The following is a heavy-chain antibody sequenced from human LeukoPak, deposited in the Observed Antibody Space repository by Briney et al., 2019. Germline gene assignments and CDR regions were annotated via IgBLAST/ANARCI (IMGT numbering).Heavy chain of an antibody. CDR1: GFTFSSYG. D-gene: IGHD2-15*01. J-gene: IGHJ4*02. V-gene: IGHV3-30*18. CDR3: AKWSVGYCSGGSCYSDY. CDR2: ISYDGSNK. Sequence: PGRSLRLSCAASGFTFSSYGMHWVRQAPGKGLEWVAVISYDGSNKYYADSVKGRFTISRDNSKNTLYLQMNGLRAEDTAVYYCAKWSVGYCSGGSCYSDYWGQGTLVTVSS.